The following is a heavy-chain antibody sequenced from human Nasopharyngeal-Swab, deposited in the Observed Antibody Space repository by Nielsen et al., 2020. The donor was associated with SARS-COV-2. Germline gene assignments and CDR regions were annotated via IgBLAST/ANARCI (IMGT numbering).Heavy chain of an antibody. D-gene: IGHD6-19*01. V-gene: IGHV3-74*01. Sequence: GESLNISCAASEFTFSNYWMYLVRQAPGKGLEWVSRSNEDGSITSYADSVQGRVAISRDNAKNTLYQQMNSLRAEVTDVYFCASDLSGRDDNWGQGTLVTVAA. CDR3: ASDLSGRDDN. CDR2: SNEDGSIT. J-gene: IGHJ4*02. CDR1: EFTFSNYW.